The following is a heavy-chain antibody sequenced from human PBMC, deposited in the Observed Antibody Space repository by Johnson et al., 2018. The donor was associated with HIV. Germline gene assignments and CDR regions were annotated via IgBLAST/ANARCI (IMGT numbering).Heavy chain of an antibody. Sequence: QVQLVESGGGVVQPGRSLRLSCAASGFTFSSYGMHWVRQAPGKGLEWVAVIWYDGSNKYYADSVKGRFTISRDNSKNTLYVPMNSLRGEYTAVYYCAKSTQANIFRESGPYGAFDVWGQGTMVTVSS. CDR1: GFTFSSYG. CDR2: IWYDGSNK. D-gene: IGHD3-10*01. V-gene: IGHV3-33*06. CDR3: AKSTQANIFRESGPYGAFDV. J-gene: IGHJ3*01.